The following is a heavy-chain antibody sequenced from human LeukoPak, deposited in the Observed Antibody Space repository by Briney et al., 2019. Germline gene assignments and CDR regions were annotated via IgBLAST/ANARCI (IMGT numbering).Heavy chain of an antibody. V-gene: IGHV4-59*12. CDR1: GGSISSYY. D-gene: IGHD3-10*01. Sequence: SETLSLTCTVSGGSISSYYWSWIRQPPGKGLEWIGYIYYSGSTNYNPSLKSRVTISVGTSKNQFSLKLSSVTAADTAVYYCARESLLNWFDPWGQGTLVTVSS. CDR2: IYYSGST. J-gene: IGHJ5*02. CDR3: ARESLLNWFDP.